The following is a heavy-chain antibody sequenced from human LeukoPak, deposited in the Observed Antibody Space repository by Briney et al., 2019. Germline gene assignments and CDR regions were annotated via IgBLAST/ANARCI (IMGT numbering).Heavy chain of an antibody. D-gene: IGHD6-13*01. CDR3: AREMVLYSSSFGWFDP. V-gene: IGHV1-69*13. J-gene: IGHJ5*02. Sequence: ASAKVSCKASGGTFSSYAISWVRQAPGQGLEWMGGIIPIFGTANYAQKFQGRVTITADESTSTAYMELSSLRSEDTAVCYCAREMVLYSSSFGWFDPWGQGTLATVSS. CDR2: IIPIFGTA. CDR1: GGTFSSYA.